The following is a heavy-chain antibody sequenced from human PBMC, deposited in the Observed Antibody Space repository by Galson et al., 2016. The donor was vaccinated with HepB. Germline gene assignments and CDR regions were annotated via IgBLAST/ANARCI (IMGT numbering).Heavy chain of an antibody. CDR2: VYYSGRT. V-gene: IGHV4-31*03. CDR1: NGSISSDGKY. D-gene: IGHD3-16*01. CDR3: ARGGYYYGFVGFDS. Sequence: TLSLTCSVTNGSISSDGKYWTWIRQFPGKGLEWIGYVYYSGRTDYNPSLKSRISISIDMSKQQFSLKLTSVTAADTAIYYCARGGYYYGFVGFDSWGQGTLVTVSS. J-gene: IGHJ4*02.